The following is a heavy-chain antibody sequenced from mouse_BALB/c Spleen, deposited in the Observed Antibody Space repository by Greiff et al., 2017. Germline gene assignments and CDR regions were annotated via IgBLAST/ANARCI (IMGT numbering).Heavy chain of an antibody. CDR3: ARGSPFMITWGAMDY. CDR1: GFSLTGYG. CDR2: IWGDGST. D-gene: IGHD2-4*01. Sequence: VQGVESGPGLVAPSQSLSITCTVSGFSLTGYGVNWVRQPPGKGLEWLGMIWGDGSTDYNSALKSRLSISKDNSKSQVFLKMNSLQTDDTARYYCARGSPFMITWGAMDYWGQGTSVTVSS. J-gene: IGHJ4*01. V-gene: IGHV2-6-7*01.